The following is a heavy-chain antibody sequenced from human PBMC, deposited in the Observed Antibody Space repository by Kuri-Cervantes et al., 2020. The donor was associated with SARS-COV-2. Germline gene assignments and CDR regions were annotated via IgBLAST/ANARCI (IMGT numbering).Heavy chain of an antibody. J-gene: IGHJ6*03. Sequence: SETLSVTCTVSGGSISGYYWSCIRQPPGKGLEWIGLIYTSGSTNYSPSLKSRVTISVDTSKNQFSMKLSSVTAADTAVYYCASRGGYSYGYPSTDYYMDVWGKGTTVTVSS. CDR1: GGSISGYY. D-gene: IGHD5-18*01. CDR3: ASRGGYSYGYPSTDYYMDV. CDR2: IYTSGST. V-gene: IGHV4-4*07.